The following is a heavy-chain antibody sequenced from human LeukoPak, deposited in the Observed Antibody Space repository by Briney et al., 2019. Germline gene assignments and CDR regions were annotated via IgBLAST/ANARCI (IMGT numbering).Heavy chain of an antibody. V-gene: IGHV1-18*01. J-gene: IGHJ4*02. CDR3: ARRAIAARPGLYYFDY. D-gene: IGHD6-6*01. CDR2: ISAYNGNT. CDR1: GYTFTSYG. Sequence: ASVKVSCKASGYTFTSYGISWVRQAPGQGLGWMGWISAYNGNTNYAQKLQGRVTMTTDTSTSTAYMELRSLRSDDTAVYYCARRAIAARPGLYYFDYWGQGTLVTVSS.